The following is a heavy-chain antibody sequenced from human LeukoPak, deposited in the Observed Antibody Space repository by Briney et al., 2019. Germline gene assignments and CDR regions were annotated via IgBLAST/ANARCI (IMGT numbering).Heavy chain of an antibody. CDR2: INPRGGT. CDR3: ARVGYTFSINDWSRIGLGAYSTKNYYYMDV. D-gene: IGHD3-9*01. V-gene: IGHV4-34*01. CDR1: GGSFSDYS. Sequence: PSETLSLTCAVYGGSFSDYSWTWIRQPPGKGLEWIGEINPRGGTNHNPSLMSRVSMSVDTSKNQISLRVSSVTAADTAVYYCARVGYTFSINDWSRIGLGAYSTKNYYYMDVWGKGTTVTVSS. J-gene: IGHJ6*03.